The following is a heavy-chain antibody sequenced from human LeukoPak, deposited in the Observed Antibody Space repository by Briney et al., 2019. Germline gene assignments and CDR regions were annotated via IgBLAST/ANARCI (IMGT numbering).Heavy chain of an antibody. V-gene: IGHV4-39*01. J-gene: IGHJ4*02. D-gene: IGHD6-19*01. CDR1: GGSIRSSSYY. CDR3: ARQVAAVAGTGYFDY. Sequence: SETLSLTCTVSGGSIRSSSYYWGWIRQPPGKGLEWIGSIYYSGSTYYNPSFKSRGTISVDTSKNQFSLKLNSVTAADTAVYFCARQVAAVAGTGYFDYWGQGTLVTVSS. CDR2: IYYSGST.